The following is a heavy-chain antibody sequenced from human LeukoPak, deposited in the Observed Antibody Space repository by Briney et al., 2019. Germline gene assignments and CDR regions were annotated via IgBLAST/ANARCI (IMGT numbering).Heavy chain of an antibody. Sequence: PSETLSLTCAVYGGSFSGYYWSWIRQPPGKGLEWMGEINHSGSTNYNPSLKSRVTISVDTSKNQFSLKLSSVTAADTAVYYCARVPFYYYGSGSYYIDYWGQGTLVTVSS. CDR2: INHSGST. J-gene: IGHJ4*02. V-gene: IGHV4-34*01. CDR1: GGSFSGYY. CDR3: ARVPFYYYGSGSYYIDY. D-gene: IGHD3-10*01.